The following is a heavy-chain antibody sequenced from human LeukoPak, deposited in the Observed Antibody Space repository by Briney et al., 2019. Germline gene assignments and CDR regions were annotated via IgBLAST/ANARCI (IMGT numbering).Heavy chain of an antibody. D-gene: IGHD6-13*01. J-gene: IGHJ4*02. Sequence: SETLSLTCIVSGDSISSTSYYWAWIRQPPGKGLEWIGMIFYSGSAYYTPSLRGRVTLSVDTSRNQFSLNLISVTAADTGVYFCARLAAGTDLYFDYWGQGTLVTVSS. CDR3: ARLAAGTDLYFDY. V-gene: IGHV4-39*01. CDR2: IFYSGSA. CDR1: GDSISSTSYY.